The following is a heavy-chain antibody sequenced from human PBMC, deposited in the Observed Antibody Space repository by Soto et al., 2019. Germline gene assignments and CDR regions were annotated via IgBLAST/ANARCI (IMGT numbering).Heavy chain of an antibody. Sequence: PWGSLKLSWRAAGLTCSSRSLTCVRKAPEKGLEWVSAISGSGGSTYYADSVKGRFTISRDNSKNTLYLQMNSLRAEDTAVYYCAKDRGYDFWSGYYNFDYWGQGTLVTVSS. CDR3: AKDRGYDFWSGYYNFDY. D-gene: IGHD3-3*01. CDR1: GLTCSSRS. J-gene: IGHJ4*02. V-gene: IGHV3-23*01. CDR2: ISGSGGST.